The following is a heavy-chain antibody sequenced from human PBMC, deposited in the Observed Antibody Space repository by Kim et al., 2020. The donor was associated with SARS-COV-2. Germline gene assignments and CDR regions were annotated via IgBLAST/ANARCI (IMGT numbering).Heavy chain of an antibody. CDR2: FDPEDGAT. J-gene: IGHJ5*02. CDR3: AKGRVAGPAVWFDP. V-gene: IGHV1-24*01. Sequence: ASVKVSCKVSGYTLTNLSMHWVRQAPGKGLEWMGGFDPEDGATIYAQKFQGRVTMTEDTSTDTAYMELSSLRSEDTAVYYCAKGRVAGPAVWFDPWGQGTLVTVSS. D-gene: IGHD5-12*01. CDR1: GYTLTNLS.